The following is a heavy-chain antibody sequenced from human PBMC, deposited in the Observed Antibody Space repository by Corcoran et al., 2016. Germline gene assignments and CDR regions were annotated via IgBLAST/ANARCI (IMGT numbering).Heavy chain of an antibody. CDR2: INPSGGNT. J-gene: IGHJ4*02. Sequence: QVQLVQSGAEVKKPGASVKVSCKASGYTFTSYYMHWVRQAPGQGPEWMGKINPSGGNTSYAQKLQGRVTKTRDTSTSTVYMELSSLRSEEKAVYYCARGETWGSWILDYWGQGTLVTVSS. CDR3: ARGETWGSWILDY. D-gene: IGHD6-13*01. V-gene: IGHV1-46*01. CDR1: GYTFTSYY.